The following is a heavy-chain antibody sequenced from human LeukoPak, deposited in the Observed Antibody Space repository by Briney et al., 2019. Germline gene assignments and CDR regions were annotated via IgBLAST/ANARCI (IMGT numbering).Heavy chain of an antibody. Sequence: ASVTVSCKASGYTFTGYYMHWVRQAPGQGLEWKGGINPESGGTNYAQNFQGRVTMTSVTSISTAYMELSRLRSDDTAVYYCATAQPPVYYYMDGWGKGTTVTVSS. D-gene: IGHD6-13*01. CDR3: ATAQPPVYYYMDG. V-gene: IGHV1-2*02. J-gene: IGHJ6*03. CDR1: GYTFTGYY. CDR2: INPESGGT.